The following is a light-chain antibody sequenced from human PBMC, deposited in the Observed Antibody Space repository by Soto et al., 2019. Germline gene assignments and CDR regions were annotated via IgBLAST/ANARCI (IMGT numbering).Light chain of an antibody. CDR3: QQYNNWPSIT. CDR2: GAS. V-gene: IGKV3D-15*01. Sequence: EILMTQSPATLSVSPGEGLTLSCRASQSISRTLAWYQQRPGQAPRLLIYGASSRATGIPARFSGSGSGTQFTLTISSLQSEDFAVYYCQQYNNWPSITFGQGTRLEIK. J-gene: IGKJ5*01. CDR1: QSISRT.